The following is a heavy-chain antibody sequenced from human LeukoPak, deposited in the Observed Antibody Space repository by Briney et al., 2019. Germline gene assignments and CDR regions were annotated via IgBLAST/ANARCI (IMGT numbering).Heavy chain of an antibody. D-gene: IGHD3-22*01. J-gene: IGHJ4*02. CDR2: IYYSGST. CDR1: GGSISSSSYY. Sequence: SETLSLTCTVSGGSISSSSYYWGWIRQPPGKGLEWIGSIYYSGSTYYNPSLKSRVTISVDTSKNQFSLKLSSVTAADTAVYYCAGGYYYDSSGYYHSPFDYWGQGTLVTVSS. V-gene: IGHV4-39*01. CDR3: AGGYYYDSSGYYHSPFDY.